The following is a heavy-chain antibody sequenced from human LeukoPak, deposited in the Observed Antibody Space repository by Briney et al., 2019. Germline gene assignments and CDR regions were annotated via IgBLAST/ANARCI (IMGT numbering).Heavy chain of an antibody. J-gene: IGHJ4*02. CDR1: GGSISSYY. CDR2: IYTSGST. CDR3: ARVTRIQLWSYFDY. V-gene: IGHV4-4*07. Sequence: PSETLSLTCTVSGGSISSYYWSWIRQPAGKGLEWIGRIYTSGSTNYNPSLKSRVTMSVDTSKNQFSLKLSSVIAADTAVYYCARVTRIQLWSYFDYWGQGTLVTVSS. D-gene: IGHD5-18*01.